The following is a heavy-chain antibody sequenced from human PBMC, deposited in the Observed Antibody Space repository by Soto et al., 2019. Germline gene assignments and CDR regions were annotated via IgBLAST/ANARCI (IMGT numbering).Heavy chain of an antibody. J-gene: IGHJ5*02. CDR1: GFTFSSYS. Sequence: EVQLLESGGGLVQRGGSLRLSCAASGFTFSSYSMTWVRQPPGKGLEWVSTISGGGASTYYADSVKGRFTISRDNSKNTLYLQMHTPRAEDTAIYFCAKGPTAGGTYWVDHWGQGTLVTLSS. V-gene: IGHV3-23*01. CDR3: AKGPTAGGTYWVDH. CDR2: ISGGGAST. D-gene: IGHD6-13*01.